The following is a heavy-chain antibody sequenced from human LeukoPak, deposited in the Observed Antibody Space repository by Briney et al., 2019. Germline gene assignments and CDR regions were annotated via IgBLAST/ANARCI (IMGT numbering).Heavy chain of an antibody. V-gene: IGHV1-18*01. CDR3: AGELAVAGTSLRQFHYYGMDV. J-gene: IGHJ6*02. CDR2: ISAYNGNT. Sequence: GASVKVSCKASGYTFTSYGISWVRQAPGQGLEWMGWISAYNGNTNYAQKLQGRVTMTTDTSTSTAYMELSSLRSDDTAVYYCAGELAVAGTSLRQFHYYGMDVWGQGTTVTVSS. CDR1: GYTFTSYG. D-gene: IGHD6-19*01.